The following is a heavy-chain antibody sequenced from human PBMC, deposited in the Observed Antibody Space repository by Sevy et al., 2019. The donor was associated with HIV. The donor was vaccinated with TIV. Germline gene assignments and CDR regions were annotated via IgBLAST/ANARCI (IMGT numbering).Heavy chain of an antibody. J-gene: IGHJ4*02. D-gene: IGHD2-15*01. CDR3: ATGLPGEYVDCSSCYSDYFAY. Sequence: ASVKVSCKASGYTFTGYYMHWVRQAPGKGLEWMGGFDPEDGETIYAQRFQGRVTMTEDTSTDTAYMELSSLRSEDTAVYYCATGLPGEYVDCSSCYSDYFAYWGQGTLVTVSS. V-gene: IGHV1-24*01. CDR1: GYTFTGYY. CDR2: FDPEDGET.